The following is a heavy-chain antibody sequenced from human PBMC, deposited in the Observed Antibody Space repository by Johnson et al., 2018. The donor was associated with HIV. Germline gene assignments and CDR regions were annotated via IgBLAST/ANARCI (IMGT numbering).Heavy chain of an antibody. Sequence: VQLVESGGGLVQPGGSLRLSCAASGLTVSSSYMSWVRQAPGKGLEWVSAISGSGGSTYYADSVKGRFTISRDNSKNTLYLQMNSLRAEDTALYYCSKNSRITYDARGAFDIWGQGTMVTVSS. J-gene: IGHJ3*02. CDR3: SKNSRITYDARGAFDI. CDR1: GLTVSSSY. CDR2: ISGSGGST. V-gene: IGHV3-23*04. D-gene: IGHD3-3*01.